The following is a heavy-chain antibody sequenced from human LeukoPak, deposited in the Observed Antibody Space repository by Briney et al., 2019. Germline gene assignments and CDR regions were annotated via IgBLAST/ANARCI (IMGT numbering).Heavy chain of an antibody. CDR3: ARHTGGWGSFDY. D-gene: IGHD7-27*01. CDR2: IYYSGST. J-gene: IGHJ4*02. V-gene: IGHV4-59*08. Sequence: SETLSLTCTVSGCSISSYDWSWIRQPPGKGLEWIGYIYYSGSTNYNPSLKSRVTISVDTSKNQFSLKLSSVTAADPAVYYCARHTGGWGSFDYWGQGTLVTVSS. CDR1: GCSISSYD.